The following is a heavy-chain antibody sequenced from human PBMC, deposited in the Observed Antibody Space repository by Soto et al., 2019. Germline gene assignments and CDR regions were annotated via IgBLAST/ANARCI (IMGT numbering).Heavy chain of an antibody. Sequence: SETLSLTCAVSGGSISSSNWWSWVRQPPGKGLEWIGEIYHSGSTNYNPSLKSRVTISVDKSKNQFSLKLSSVTAADTAVYYCARAERRIAATSEYYYYGMDVWGQGTTVTVSS. CDR1: GGSISSSNW. CDR3: ARAERRIAATSEYYYYGMDV. J-gene: IGHJ6*02. D-gene: IGHD6-13*01. CDR2: IYHSGST. V-gene: IGHV4-4*02.